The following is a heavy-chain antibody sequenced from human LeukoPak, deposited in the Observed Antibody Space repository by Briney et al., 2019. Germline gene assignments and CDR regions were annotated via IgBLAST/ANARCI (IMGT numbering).Heavy chain of an antibody. V-gene: IGHV6-1*01. CDR2: TYYRSKWYN. J-gene: IGHJ6*02. CDR1: GDSVSSNSAA. D-gene: IGHD1-26*01. CDR3: ARENRETPLTAYGMDV. Sequence: SQTLSLTCAISGDSVSSNSAAWNWIRQSPSRGLEWLGRTYYRSKWYNDYAVSVKSRITINPDTSKNQFSLQLNSATPEDTAVYYCARENRETPLTAYGMDVWGQGTTVTVSS.